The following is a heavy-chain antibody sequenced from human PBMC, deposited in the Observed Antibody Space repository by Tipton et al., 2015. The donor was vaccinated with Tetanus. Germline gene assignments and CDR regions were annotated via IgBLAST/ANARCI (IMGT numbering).Heavy chain of an antibody. CDR3: AREADCSGGSCFSGDFDN. V-gene: IGHV3-33*01. CDR1: GFIFSSYG. CDR2: SWYDGTDK. J-gene: IGHJ4*02. D-gene: IGHD2-15*01. Sequence: SLRLSFAASGFIFSSYGIHWVRQAPGKGLEWVAVSWYDGTDKYYADSVKGRFTISRDNSKNTLYLQMNSLRAEDTAVYYCAREADCSGGSCFSGDFDNWGQGTQVTVPS.